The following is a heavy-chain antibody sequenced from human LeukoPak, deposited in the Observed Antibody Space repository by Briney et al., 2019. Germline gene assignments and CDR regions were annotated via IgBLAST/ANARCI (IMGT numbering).Heavy chain of an antibody. CDR2: INPNSGGT. V-gene: IGHV1-2*02. D-gene: IGHD5-24*01. CDR1: GYTFSDHN. CDR3: ARDRRGEMATISDTDDVFDI. J-gene: IGHJ3*02. Sequence: ASVKVSCKASGYTFSDHNMHWVRQAPGQGLEWMGWINPNSGGTKYVQKFQGRVTMTRDTSISTVYMELSSLRSDDTAIYYCARDRRGEMATISDTDDVFDIWGQGTMVTVSS.